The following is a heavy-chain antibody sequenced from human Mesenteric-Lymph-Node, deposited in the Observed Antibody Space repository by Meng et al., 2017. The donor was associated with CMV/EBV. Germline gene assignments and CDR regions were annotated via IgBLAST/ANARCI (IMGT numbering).Heavy chain of an antibody. CDR2: IIPIFGTA. CDR3: ARGLTIFGVVPSCMDV. J-gene: IGHJ6*02. V-gene: IGHV1-69*05. D-gene: IGHD3-3*01. Sequence: SVKVSCKASGGTFSSYAISWVRQAPGQGLEWMGGIIPIFGTANYAQKFQGRVTITTDESTSTAYMELRSLRSDDTAVYYCARGLTIFGVVPSCMDVWGQGTTVTVSS. CDR1: GGTFSSYA.